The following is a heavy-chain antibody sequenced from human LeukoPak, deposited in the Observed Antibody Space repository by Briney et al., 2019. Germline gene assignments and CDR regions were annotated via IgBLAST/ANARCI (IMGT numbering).Heavy chain of an antibody. V-gene: IGHV4-59*01. CDR2: IYYSGST. J-gene: IGHJ4*02. Sequence: SETLSLTCTVSGGSISSYYWSWIRQPPGKGLEWIGYIYYSGSTNYNPSLKSRVTISVDTSKNQFSLKLSSVTAADTAVYYCARGRGYGSGSYYGGQGTLVTVSS. CDR3: ARGRGYGSGSYY. CDR1: GGSISSYY. D-gene: IGHD3-10*01.